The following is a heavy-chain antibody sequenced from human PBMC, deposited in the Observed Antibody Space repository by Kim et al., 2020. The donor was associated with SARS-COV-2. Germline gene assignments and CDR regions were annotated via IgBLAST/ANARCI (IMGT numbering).Heavy chain of an antibody. V-gene: IGHV4-59*13. CDR2: IYYSGST. Sequence: SETLSLTCTVSGGSISSYYWSWIRQPPGKGLEWIGYIYYSGSTNYNPSLKSRVTISVDTSKNQFSLKLSSVTAADTAVYYCAGRIAAAGNGGSYYYYYGMDVWGQGTTVTVSS. CDR3: AGRIAAAGNGGSYYYYYGMDV. CDR1: GGSISSYY. D-gene: IGHD6-13*01. J-gene: IGHJ6*02.